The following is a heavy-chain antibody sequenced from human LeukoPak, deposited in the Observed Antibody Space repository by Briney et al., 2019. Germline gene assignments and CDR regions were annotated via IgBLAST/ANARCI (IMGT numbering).Heavy chain of an antibody. V-gene: IGHV3-48*01. Sequence: GGSLRLSCAASGFTFSSYSMNWVRQAPGKGLEWVSYISSSSSTIYYADSVKGRFTISRDNAKDSLYLQMNSLRAEDTAVYYCAREHAGYEAFDIWGQGTMVTVSS. D-gene: IGHD5-12*01. CDR1: GFTFSSYS. CDR2: ISSSSSTI. CDR3: AREHAGYEAFDI. J-gene: IGHJ3*02.